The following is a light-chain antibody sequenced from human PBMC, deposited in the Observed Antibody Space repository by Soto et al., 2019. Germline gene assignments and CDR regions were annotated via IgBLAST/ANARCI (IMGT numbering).Light chain of an antibody. CDR3: RSYTSSSTYV. V-gene: IGLV2-14*01. CDR2: DVS. CDR1: SSDVGGYNY. J-gene: IGLJ1*01. Sequence: QSALTQPASVSGSPGQSITISCTGTSSDVGGYNYVSWYQQHPGKAPKLMIYDVSDRPSGVSNRFSGSKSGNTASLTISGLQAEDGADYYCRSYTSSSTYVFGTGNKVTV.